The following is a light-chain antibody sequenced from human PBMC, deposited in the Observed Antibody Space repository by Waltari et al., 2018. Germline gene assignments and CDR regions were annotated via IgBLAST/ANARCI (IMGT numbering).Light chain of an antibody. CDR3: SSYTTSSTVI. V-gene: IGLV2-18*02. CDR2: EVT. Sequence: QSALIQPPSVSGSPGQSVAIYCTGTSRDIGSYNFLSWYQQFPGTAPKLLIYEVTNRPSGVPDRFSGSKSGYTASLAISGLQPEDEADYYCSSYTTSSTVIFGGGTKLTVL. CDR1: SRDIGSYNF. J-gene: IGLJ2*01.